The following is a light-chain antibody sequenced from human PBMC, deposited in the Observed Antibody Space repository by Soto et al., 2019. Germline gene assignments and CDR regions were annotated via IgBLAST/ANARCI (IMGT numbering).Light chain of an antibody. CDR3: SSYTTSNTRQIV. CDR1: SSDVGGYNY. J-gene: IGLJ1*01. V-gene: IGLV2-14*03. Sequence: QSALTQPASVSGCPGQSITISCTGTSSDVGGYNYVSWYQHHPGKAPKLMIFDVSNRPSGVSNRFSGSKSGNTASLTISGLQPEDEADYYCSSYTTSNTRQIVFGTRTKLTVL. CDR2: DVS.